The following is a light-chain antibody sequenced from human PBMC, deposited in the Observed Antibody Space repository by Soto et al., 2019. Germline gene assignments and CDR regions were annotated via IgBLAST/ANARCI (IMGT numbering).Light chain of an antibody. CDR2: KAS. Sequence: DIQMTQSPSTLSASVGDRVNITCRASQIVSPWLAWYQQKAGKAPKLLVYKASSLEDGVPSRFSGSVSGTEFTLTINSLQPDDFASYFCQHYYSFTWTFGRGTTVENK. V-gene: IGKV1-5*03. CDR3: QHYYSFTWT. CDR1: QIVSPW. J-gene: IGKJ1*01.